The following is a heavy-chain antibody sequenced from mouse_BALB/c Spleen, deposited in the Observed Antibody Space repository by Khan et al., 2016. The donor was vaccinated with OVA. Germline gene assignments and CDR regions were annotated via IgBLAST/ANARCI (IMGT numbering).Heavy chain of an antibody. J-gene: IGHJ2*01. D-gene: IGHD1-1*01. Sequence: VQLQESGAELAKPGASVKMSCKAPGYTFVNYWMHWIKQRPGQGLEWIGYINPSTGYTDYNQKFKDKATLTADKSSSTAYMQVSSLTSEDSAVYYCTRFGYSYGTTFVYWGQGTTLTVSS. CDR3: TRFGYSYGTTFVY. CDR1: GYTFVNYW. V-gene: IGHV1-7*01. CDR2: INPSTGYT.